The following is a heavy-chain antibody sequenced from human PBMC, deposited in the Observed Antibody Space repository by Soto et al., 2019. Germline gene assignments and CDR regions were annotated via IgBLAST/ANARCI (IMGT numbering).Heavy chain of an antibody. CDR1: GFTFDDYA. J-gene: IGHJ3*02. Sequence: EVQLVESGGGLVQPGRSLRLSCAASGFTFDDYAMHWVRQAPGKGPEWVSGITWNSGSRGYAESVKGRFTISRDNAKNSLYLQMNSMRTEDTALYSCAQSKGDREILKKRVTTLWGTFHIWGQGTMVTVSS. CDR3: AQSKGDREILKKRVTTLWGTFHI. CDR2: ITWNSGSR. D-gene: IGHD4-17*01. V-gene: IGHV3-9*01.